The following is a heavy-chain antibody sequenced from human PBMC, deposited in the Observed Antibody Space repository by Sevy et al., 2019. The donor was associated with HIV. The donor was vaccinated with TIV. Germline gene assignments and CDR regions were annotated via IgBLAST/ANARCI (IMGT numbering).Heavy chain of an antibody. CDR3: ARDKNHYDRSVYYDAFDI. V-gene: IGHV3-7*03. D-gene: IGHD3-22*01. Sequence: GGSLRLSCAASGFTISSFWMTWVRQAPGKGLEWVANIKEDGSDQNYLDSVKGRFTISRDNAKNSLYLQMNSLRAEDTAVYYCARDKNHYDRSVYYDAFDIWGQGTMVTVSS. CDR1: GFTISSFW. J-gene: IGHJ3*02. CDR2: IKEDGSDQ.